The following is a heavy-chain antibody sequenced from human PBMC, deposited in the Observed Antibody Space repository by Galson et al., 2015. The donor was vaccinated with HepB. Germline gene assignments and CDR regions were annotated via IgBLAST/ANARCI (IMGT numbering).Heavy chain of an antibody. J-gene: IGHJ4*02. CDR3: TRDPRYFDWLTSKR. CDR1: GFTFGDYA. CDR2: IRSKAYGGTT. V-gene: IGHV3-49*03. D-gene: IGHD3-9*01. Sequence: SLRLSCAASGFTFGDYAMSWFRQAPGKGLEWVGFIRSKAYGGTTEYAASVKGRFTISRDDSKSIAYLQMNSLKTEDTAVYYCTRDPRYFDWLTSKRWGQGTLVTVSS.